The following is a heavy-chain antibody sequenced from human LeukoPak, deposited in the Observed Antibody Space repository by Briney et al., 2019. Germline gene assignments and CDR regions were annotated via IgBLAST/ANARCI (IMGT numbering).Heavy chain of an antibody. CDR1: GFTFSSYA. CDR3: ARDLWFDSSGYYQY. CDR2: ISYDGSNK. J-gene: IGHJ4*02. Sequence: GGSLRLSCAASGFTFSSYAMSWVRQAPGKGLEWVAVISYDGSNKYYADSVKGRFTISRDNSKNTLYLQMNSLRAEDTAVYYCARDLWFDSSGYYQYWGQGTLVTVSS. D-gene: IGHD3-22*01. V-gene: IGHV3-30-3*01.